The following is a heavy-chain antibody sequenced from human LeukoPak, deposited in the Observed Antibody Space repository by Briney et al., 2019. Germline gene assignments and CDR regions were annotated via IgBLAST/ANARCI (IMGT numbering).Heavy chain of an antibody. CDR3: ARGAYYYDSSGYYYYFDY. J-gene: IGHJ4*02. V-gene: IGHV1-24*01. CDR2: FDPEDGET. CDR1: GYTLTDFS. Sequence: GASVKVSCKVSGYTLTDFSMHWVRQAPGEGLEWMGTFDPEDGETIYAQKFQGRVTMTEDTSTDTAYMELSSLRSEDTAVYYCARGAYYYDSSGYYYYFDYWGQGTLVTVSS. D-gene: IGHD3-22*01.